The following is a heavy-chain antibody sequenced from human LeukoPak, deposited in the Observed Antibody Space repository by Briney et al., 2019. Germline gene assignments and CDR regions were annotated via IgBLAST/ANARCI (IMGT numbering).Heavy chain of an antibody. CDR3: ARDLGSGSYYGYFDY. J-gene: IGHJ4*02. CDR1: GYTFTSYY. Sequence: ASVKVSCKASGYTFTSYYMHWVRQAPGQGLEWMRIINPSGGSTSYAQKFQGRVTMTRDTSTSTVYMELSSLRSEDTAVYYCARDLGSGSYYGYFDYWGQGTLVTVSS. V-gene: IGHV1-46*01. D-gene: IGHD1-26*01. CDR2: INPSGGST.